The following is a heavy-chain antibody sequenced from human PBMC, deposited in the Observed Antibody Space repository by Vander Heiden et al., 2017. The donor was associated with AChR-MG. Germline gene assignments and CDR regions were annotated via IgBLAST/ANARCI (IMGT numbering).Heavy chain of an antibody. CDR2: ISAGGGAT. CDR3: GKAGSANYYMDV. CDR1: GFTFNSFA. J-gene: IGHJ6*03. Sequence: EEQLLESGGDLVQPGGSLRLSCAASGFTFNSFAMTWVRQAPGKGLEWVSAISAGGGATNYADSVKGRFTISRDNSKNTLYLQVNSLRAEDTAVYYCGKAGSANYYMDVWGKGTTLTVSS. D-gene: IGHD1-1*01. V-gene: IGHV3-23*01.